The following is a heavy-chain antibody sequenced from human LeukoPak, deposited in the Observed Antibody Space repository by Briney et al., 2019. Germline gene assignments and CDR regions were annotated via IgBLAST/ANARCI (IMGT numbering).Heavy chain of an antibody. Sequence: ASVTVSCKASGYTFTGYYMHWVRQAPGQGLEWMGWINPNSGGTNYAQKFQGRVTMTRDTSISTAYMELSRLRSDDTAVYYCARDAELKLLADYWGQGTLVTVSS. CDR2: INPNSGGT. CDR3: ARDAELKLLADY. J-gene: IGHJ4*02. V-gene: IGHV1-2*02. CDR1: GYTFTGYY. D-gene: IGHD1-26*01.